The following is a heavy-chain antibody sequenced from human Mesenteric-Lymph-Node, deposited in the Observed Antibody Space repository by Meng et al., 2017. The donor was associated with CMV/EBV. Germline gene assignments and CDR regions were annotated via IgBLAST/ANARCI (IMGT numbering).Heavy chain of an antibody. V-gene: IGHV3-30*02. J-gene: IGHJ4*02. CDR2: VQYEGRSK. CDR1: GFTFSSYA. Sequence: GESLKISCAASGFTFSSYAMSWVRQAPGKGLEWVAFVQYEGRSKYYPDSMEGRFTVSRDNSKNTLYLQMNSLRPEDTAVYYCAQAGEGAIFGVIAYWGQGTLVTVSS. D-gene: IGHD3-3*01. CDR3: AQAGEGAIFGVIAY.